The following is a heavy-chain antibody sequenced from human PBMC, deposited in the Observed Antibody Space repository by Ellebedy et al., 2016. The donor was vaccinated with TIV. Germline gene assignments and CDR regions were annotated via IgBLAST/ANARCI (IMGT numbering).Heavy chain of an antibody. CDR2: ISSSSSYT. D-gene: IGHD6-13*01. Sequence: GESLKISCAASGFTLSDYYMSWIRQAPGKGLEWVSYISSSSSYTIYADSVKGRFTISRDNSKNTLYLQMNSLRAEDTAVYYCAKYRQHLRNLLESLDYWGQGTLVTVSS. CDR1: GFTLSDYY. CDR3: AKYRQHLRNLLESLDY. V-gene: IGHV3-11*03. J-gene: IGHJ4*02.